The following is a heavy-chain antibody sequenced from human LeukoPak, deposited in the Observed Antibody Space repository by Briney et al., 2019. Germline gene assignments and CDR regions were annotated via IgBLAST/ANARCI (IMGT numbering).Heavy chain of an antibody. J-gene: IGHJ3*02. CDR2: IIPILGIA. V-gene: IGHV1-69*04. CDR1: GGTFSSYA. D-gene: IGHD6-19*01. Sequence: SVKVSCKASGGTFSSYAISWVRQAPGQGLEWMGRIIPILGIANYAQKFQGRVTITADKSTSTAYMELSSLRSEDTAVYYCARDPPTVAGRGAFDIWGQGTMVTVSS. CDR3: ARDPPTVAGRGAFDI.